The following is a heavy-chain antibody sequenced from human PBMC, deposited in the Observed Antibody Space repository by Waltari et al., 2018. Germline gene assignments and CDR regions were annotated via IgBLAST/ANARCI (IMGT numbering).Heavy chain of an antibody. J-gene: IGHJ4*02. CDR1: GDSVPSKTAA. CDR2: TYYRSRWYN. V-gene: IGHV6-1*01. Sequence: QVQLQQSGPGLVKPSQTLSLTCAISGDSVPSKTAAWNWIRQSPSRGLEWLGRTYYRSRWYNNYAVSVKSRITINQDTSKNQFSLQLSSVTPEDTAVYYCARDPPDGYTYFDYWGQGTLVTVSS. D-gene: IGHD3-16*01. CDR3: ARDPPDGYTYFDY.